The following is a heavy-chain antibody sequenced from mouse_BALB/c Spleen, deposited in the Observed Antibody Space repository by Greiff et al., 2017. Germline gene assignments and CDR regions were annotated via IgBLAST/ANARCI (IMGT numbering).Heavy chain of an antibody. J-gene: IGHJ4*01. CDR3: TRSDRYDVYYYAMDY. CDR2: INPSNGGT. D-gene: IGHD2-14*01. CDR1: GYTFTSYY. V-gene: IGHV1S81*02. Sequence: VQLQQSGAELVKPGASVKLSCKASGYTFTSYYMYWVKQRPGQGLEWIGEINPSNGGTNFNEKFKSKATLTVDKSSSTAYMQLSSLTSEDSAVYYCTRSDRYDVYYYAMDYWGQGTSVTVSS.